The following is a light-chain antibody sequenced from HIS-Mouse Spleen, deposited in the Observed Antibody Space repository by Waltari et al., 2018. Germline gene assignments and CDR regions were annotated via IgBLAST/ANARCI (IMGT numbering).Light chain of an antibody. V-gene: IGLV2-11*01. Sequence: QSALTQPRSVSGSPGPSVPIPCTGTRSDVGCYTYVSWYQQHPGKAPKLMIYDVSKRPSGVPDRFSGSKSGNTASLTISGLQAEDEADYYCCSYAGSYTLVFGGGTKLTVL. CDR1: RSDVGCYTY. J-gene: IGLJ2*01. CDR3: CSYAGSYTLV. CDR2: DVS.